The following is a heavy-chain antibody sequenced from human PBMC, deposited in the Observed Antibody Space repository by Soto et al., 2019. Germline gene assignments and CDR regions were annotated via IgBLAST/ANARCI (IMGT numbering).Heavy chain of an antibody. J-gene: IGHJ4*02. CDR2: ISSSGGYI. V-gene: IGHV3-21*01. Sequence: GGSLRLSCAASGFTFSSYSVHWVRQAPGKGLEWVSSISSSGGYIFYADSLKGRFTISRDNVKNSLFLQMNSLRAEDTAVYYCARGNGPTVTTDFDYWGQGTLVTVSS. CDR1: GFTFSSYS. D-gene: IGHD4-17*01. CDR3: ARGNGPTVTTDFDY.